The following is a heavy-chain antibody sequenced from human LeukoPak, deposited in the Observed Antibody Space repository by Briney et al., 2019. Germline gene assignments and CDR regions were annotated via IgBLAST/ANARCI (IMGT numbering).Heavy chain of an antibody. V-gene: IGHV1-69*04. CDR3: ARGGSSNAVVTAIGDY. CDR2: IIPILGIA. J-gene: IGHJ4*02. CDR1: GGTFSSYA. Sequence: SVKVSCKASGGTFSSYAISWVRQAPGQGLEWMGRIIPILGIANYAQKFQGRVTITADKSTSTAYMELSSLRSEDTAVYYCARGGSSNAVVTAIGDYWGQGTLVTVSS. D-gene: IGHD2-21*02.